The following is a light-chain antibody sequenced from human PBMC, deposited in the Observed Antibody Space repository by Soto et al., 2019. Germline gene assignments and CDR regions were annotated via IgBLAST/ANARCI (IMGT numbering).Light chain of an antibody. Sequence: EIVLTQSPATLSLSPGERATLSCRASQSLSDYLAWYQQRPGQAPRLLIYDASNRATGTPARFSGSGSGTDFTLTISSLEPEDLAVYYCQQRSTRLTFGGGTKVDIK. CDR3: QQRSTRLT. CDR1: QSLSDY. CDR2: DAS. J-gene: IGKJ4*01. V-gene: IGKV3-11*01.